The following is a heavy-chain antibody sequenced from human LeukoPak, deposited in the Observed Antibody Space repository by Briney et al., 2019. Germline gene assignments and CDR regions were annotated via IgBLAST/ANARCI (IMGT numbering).Heavy chain of an antibody. CDR1: GYTFTSYG. CDR2: ISAYNGNT. V-gene: IGHV1-18*01. Sequence: ASVKVSCKASGYTFTSYGISWVRQAPGQGLEWVGWISAYNGNTNYAQKLQGRVTMTTDTSTSTAYMELRSLRSDDTAVYYCARDLGDCSGGSCYSYSDYFDYWGQGTLVTVSS. J-gene: IGHJ4*02. D-gene: IGHD2-15*01. CDR3: ARDLGDCSGGSCYSYSDYFDY.